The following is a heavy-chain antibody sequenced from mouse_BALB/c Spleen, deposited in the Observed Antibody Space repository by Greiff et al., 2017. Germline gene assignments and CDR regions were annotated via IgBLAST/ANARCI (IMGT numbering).Heavy chain of an antibody. D-gene: IGHD1-1*01. CDR2: ISYSGST. J-gene: IGHJ4*01. CDR1: GYSITSDYA. Sequence: EVKLMESGPGLVKPSQSLSLTCTVTGYSITSDYAWNWIRQFPGNKLEWMGYISYSGSTSYNPSLKSRISITRDTSKNQFFLQLNSVTTEDTATYYCASYYYGSRYYAMDYWGQGTSVTVSS. CDR3: ASYYYGSRYYAMDY. V-gene: IGHV3-2*02.